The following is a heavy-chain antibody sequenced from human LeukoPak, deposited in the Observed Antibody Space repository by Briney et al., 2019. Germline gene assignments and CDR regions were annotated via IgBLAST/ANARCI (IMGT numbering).Heavy chain of an antibody. CDR1: GPTFTRDS. CDR3: ALPRDSYGSYYFDY. CDR2: IKQDGSEK. J-gene: IGHJ4*02. V-gene: IGHV3-7*05. Sequence: GGSLSLSCPAAGPTFTRDSMSWVRQPPGKWMEWVANIKQDGSEKNYVGSVTGRLTNSRDNVNNSMYLTMNSLRAEDTDVYYCALPRDSYGSYYFDYWGQGTLVTVSS. D-gene: IGHD5-18*01.